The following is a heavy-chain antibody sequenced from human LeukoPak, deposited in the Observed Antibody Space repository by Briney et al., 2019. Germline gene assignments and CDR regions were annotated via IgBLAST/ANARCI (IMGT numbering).Heavy chain of an antibody. V-gene: IGHV3-7*03. J-gene: IGHJ3*02. CDR1: GFSFSNYW. Sequence: GGSLRLSCAASGFSFSNYWMTWVRQAPGKGLEWVAHIKEDGNEKYYVDSVKGRFTISRDNAKNSLYLQMNSLRAEDTAVYYCARDRQAFDIWGQGTMVTVSS. CDR2: IKEDGNEK. CDR3: ARDRQAFDI.